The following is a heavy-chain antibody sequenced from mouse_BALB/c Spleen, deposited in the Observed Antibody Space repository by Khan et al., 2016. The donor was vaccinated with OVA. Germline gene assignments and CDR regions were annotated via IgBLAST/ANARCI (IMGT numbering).Heavy chain of an antibody. J-gene: IGHJ2*01. CDR1: GYSITSDYA. V-gene: IGHV3-2*02. D-gene: IGHD1-1*01. CDR3: ARVYGGDFDY. CDR2: ISYSGNT. Sequence: VQLKQSGPGLVKPSQSLSLTCTVTGYSITSDYAWNWIRQLPGNKLEWMGFISYSGNTNYNPSLKSRFSITRDTSKNQFFLQLNSVTTEDTATYYCARVYGGDFDYWGQGTTLTVSS.